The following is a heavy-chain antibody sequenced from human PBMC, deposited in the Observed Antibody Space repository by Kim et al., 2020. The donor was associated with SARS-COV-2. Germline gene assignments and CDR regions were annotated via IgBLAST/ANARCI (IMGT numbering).Heavy chain of an antibody. D-gene: IGHD5-12*01. CDR2: IKSKTDGGTT. CDR1: GFTFSNAW. V-gene: IGHV3-15*01. CDR3: TTEWLPSYYYYGMDV. J-gene: IGHJ6*02. Sequence: GGSLRLSCAASGFTFSNAWMSWVRQAPGKGLEWVGRIKSKTDGGTTDYAAPVKGRFTISRDDSKNTLYLQMNSLKTEDKAVYYCTTEWLPSYYYYGMDVWGQGTTVTVSS.